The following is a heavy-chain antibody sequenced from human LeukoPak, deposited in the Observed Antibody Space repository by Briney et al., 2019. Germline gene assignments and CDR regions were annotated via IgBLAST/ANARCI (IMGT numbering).Heavy chain of an antibody. CDR1: GFTFSSYS. CDR2: ISSSSSYI. J-gene: IGHJ4*02. CDR3: AREGKDQDFDC. Sequence: GSLRLSCAASGFTFSSYSMNWVRQAPGKGLEWVSSISSSSSYIYYADSVKGRFTISRDNAKNSLYLQMNSLRAEDTAVYYCAREGKDQDFDCWGQGTLVTVSS. V-gene: IGHV3-21*01. D-gene: IGHD3-10*01.